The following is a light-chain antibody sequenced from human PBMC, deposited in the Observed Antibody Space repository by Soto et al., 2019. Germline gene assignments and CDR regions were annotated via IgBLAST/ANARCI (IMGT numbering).Light chain of an antibody. Sequence: QSVLTQPPSVSGAPGQRVTISCTASSSHIGAGYDVHWYQQLPGTAPKLLIFRNNNRPSGDPDRYSGSKSATSASLAITGLQAEDEADYYGQSYDSSLSADVCATGTKVTV. CDR2: RNN. CDR3: QSYDSSLSADV. V-gene: IGLV1-40*01. J-gene: IGLJ1*01. CDR1: SSHIGAGYD.